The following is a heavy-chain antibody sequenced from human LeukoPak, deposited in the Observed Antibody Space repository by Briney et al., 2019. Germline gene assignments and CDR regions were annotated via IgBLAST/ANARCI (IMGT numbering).Heavy chain of an antibody. Sequence: PSETLSLTCTVSGGSVSSGSYYWSWIRQPPGKGLEWIGYIYYSGSTNYNPSLKSRVTISVDTSKNQFSLKLSSVTAADTAVYYCARGVHYFDYWGQGTLVTVSS. CDR3: ARGVHYFDY. CDR1: GGSVSSGSYY. V-gene: IGHV4-61*01. J-gene: IGHJ4*02. CDR2: IYYSGST.